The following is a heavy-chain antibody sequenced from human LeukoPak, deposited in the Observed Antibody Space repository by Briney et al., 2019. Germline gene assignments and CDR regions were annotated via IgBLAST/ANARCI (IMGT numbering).Heavy chain of an antibody. CDR3: ARQISPFDSSGYYAY. CDR1: GYSFTSYW. J-gene: IGHJ4*02. CDR2: IYPGDSDT. V-gene: IGHV5-51*01. D-gene: IGHD3-22*01. Sequence: GESLKISSQVSGYSFTSYWIGWVRQMPGKGLEWMGIIYPGDSDTRYSPSFQGQVTISADKSISTAYLQWSSLKASDTAMYYCARQISPFDSSGYYAYWGQGTLVTVSS.